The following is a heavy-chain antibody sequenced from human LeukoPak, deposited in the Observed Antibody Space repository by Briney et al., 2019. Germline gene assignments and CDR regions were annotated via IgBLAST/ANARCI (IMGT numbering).Heavy chain of an antibody. CDR2: IWPSGST. D-gene: IGHD6-25*01. J-gene: IGHJ4*02. CDR1: GGSISSGPYF. CDR3: AAAFDY. V-gene: IGHV4-30-2*06. Sequence: PSETLSLTCSVSGGSISSGPYFWSWIRQSPGQGLEWIGYIWPSGSTNYNPSLKSRISISVDTSKNQFSLELSSVTAADTAVYYCAAAFDYWGQGTLVTVSS.